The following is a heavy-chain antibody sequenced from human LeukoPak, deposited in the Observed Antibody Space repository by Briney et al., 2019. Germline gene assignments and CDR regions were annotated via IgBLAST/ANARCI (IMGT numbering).Heavy chain of an antibody. CDR2: ISYDGGNE. V-gene: IGHV3-30-3*01. CDR3: ARGRTGSFDAFDI. Sequence: GRSLRLSCAASGFTFSTYSMHWVRQAPGKGLDWVTVISYDGGNEYYADSVKGRFTISRDNSKDTLYVQMNSLRAEDTAMYFCARGRTGSFDAFDIWGRGTMVTVSS. D-gene: IGHD1-26*01. CDR1: GFTFSTYS. J-gene: IGHJ3*02.